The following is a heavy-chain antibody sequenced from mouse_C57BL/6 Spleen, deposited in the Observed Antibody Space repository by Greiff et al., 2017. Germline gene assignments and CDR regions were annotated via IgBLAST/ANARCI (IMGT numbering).Heavy chain of an antibody. CDR3: TRFSHYAMDY. CDR2: IDPETGGT. Sequence: VQGVESGAELVRPGASVTLSCRASGYTFTDYEMHWVKQTPVHGLEWIGAIDPETGGTAYNQKFKGKAILTADKSSSTAYMELRSLTSEDSAVYYCTRFSHYAMDYWGQGTSVTVSS. V-gene: IGHV1-15*01. D-gene: IGHD6-2*01. CDR1: GYTFTDYE. J-gene: IGHJ4*01.